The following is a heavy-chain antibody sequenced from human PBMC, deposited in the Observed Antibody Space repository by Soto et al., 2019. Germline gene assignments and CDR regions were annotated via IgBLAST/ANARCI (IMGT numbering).Heavy chain of an antibody. V-gene: IGHV3-33*01. CDR1: GFTFSNYG. Sequence: QVQLVESGGGVVQPGRSLRLSCAASGFTFSNYGMHWVRQAPGKGLEWLAVMWSDGSNKYYADSVKGRFTISRDNSKNTLYLQMNSLRAEDTAVYYCARDYCGGDYYLVYWGQGTLVTVSS. D-gene: IGHD2-21*02. J-gene: IGHJ4*02. CDR3: ARDYCGGDYYLVY. CDR2: MWSDGSNK.